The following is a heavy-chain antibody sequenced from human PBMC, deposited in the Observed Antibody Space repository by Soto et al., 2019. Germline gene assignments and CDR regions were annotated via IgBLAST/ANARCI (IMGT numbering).Heavy chain of an antibody. J-gene: IGHJ4*02. Sequence: GESLKISCAASGFTFSNAWMSWVRQAPGKGLEWVGRIKSKTDGGTTDYAAPVKGRFTISRDDSKNTLYLQMNSLKTEDTAVYYCTTVVLYDFWSGYYHFDYWGQGTLVTVSS. V-gene: IGHV3-15*01. D-gene: IGHD3-3*01. CDR1: GFTFSNAW. CDR2: IKSKTDGGTT. CDR3: TTVVLYDFWSGYYHFDY.